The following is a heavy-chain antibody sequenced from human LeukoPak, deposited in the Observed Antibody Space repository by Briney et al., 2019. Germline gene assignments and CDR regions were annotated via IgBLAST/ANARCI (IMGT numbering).Heavy chain of an antibody. Sequence: ASVKVSCKASGYTFTSYGISWVRQAPGQGLEWMGWISAYNGNTNYAQKLQGRVTMTTDTSTSTAYMELRSLRSDDTAVYYCARGVGDIVVVTAMSDYYFDYWGQGTLVTVSS. CDR3: ARGVGDIVVVTAMSDYYFDY. D-gene: IGHD2-21*02. J-gene: IGHJ4*02. CDR2: ISAYNGNT. V-gene: IGHV1-18*01. CDR1: GYTFTSYG.